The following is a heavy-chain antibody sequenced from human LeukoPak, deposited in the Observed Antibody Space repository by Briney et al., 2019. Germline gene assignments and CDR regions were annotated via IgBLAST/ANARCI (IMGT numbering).Heavy chain of an antibody. V-gene: IGHV3-11*04. D-gene: IGHD3-22*01. CDR1: GFTFSDYY. J-gene: IGHJ4*02. CDR2: ISSSGSTI. CDR3: ARAPDSSGYYLHFDY. Sequence: PGGSLRLSCAASGFTFSDYYMSWIRQAPGKGLEWVSYISSSGSTIYYADSVKGRFTISRDNAKNSLYLQMNSLRAEDTAVYYCARAPDSSGYYLHFDYWGQGTLVTVSS.